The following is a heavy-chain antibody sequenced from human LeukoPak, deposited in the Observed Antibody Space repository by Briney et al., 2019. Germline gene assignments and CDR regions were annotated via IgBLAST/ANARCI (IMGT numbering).Heavy chain of an antibody. V-gene: IGHV3-23*01. D-gene: IGHD4-17*01. CDR3: AKRDYGDYVGYFDY. CDR1: GFTFSSNA. CDR2: ISGSGGST. Sequence: GGSLRLSCAASGFTFSSNAMSWVRQAPGKGLEWVSAISGSGGSTYYADSVKGRFTISRDNSKNTLYLQMNSLRAEDTAVYYCAKRDYGDYVGYFDYWGQGTLVTVSS. J-gene: IGHJ4*02.